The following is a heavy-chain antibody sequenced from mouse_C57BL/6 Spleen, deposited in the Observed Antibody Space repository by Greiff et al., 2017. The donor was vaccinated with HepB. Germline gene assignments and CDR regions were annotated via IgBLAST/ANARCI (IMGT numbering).Heavy chain of an antibody. CDR2: IDPENGDT. V-gene: IGHV14-4*01. J-gene: IGHJ2*01. CDR3: THSSPYFDY. CDR1: GFNIKDDY. Sequence: VHVKQSGAELVRPGASVKLSCTASGFNIKDDYMHWVKQRPEQGLEWIGWIDPENGDTEYASKFQGKATITADTSSNTAYLQLSSLTSEDTAVYYCTHSSPYFDYWGQGTTLTVSS. D-gene: IGHD1-1*01.